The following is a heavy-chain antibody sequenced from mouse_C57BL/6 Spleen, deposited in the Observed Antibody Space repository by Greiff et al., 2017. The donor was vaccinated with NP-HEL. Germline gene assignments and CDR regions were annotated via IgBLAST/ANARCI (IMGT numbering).Heavy chain of an antibody. Sequence: QVHVKQSGAELVKPGASVKLSCKASGYTFTEYTIHWVKQRSGQGLEWIGWFYPGSGSIKYNEKFKDKATLTADKSSSTVYMELSRLTSEDSAVYFCARHEGLYYGYDEYYFDYWGQGTTLTVSS. J-gene: IGHJ2*01. CDR3: ARHEGLYYGYDEYYFDY. V-gene: IGHV1-62-2*01. CDR2: FYPGSGSI. CDR1: GYTFTEYT. D-gene: IGHD2-2*01.